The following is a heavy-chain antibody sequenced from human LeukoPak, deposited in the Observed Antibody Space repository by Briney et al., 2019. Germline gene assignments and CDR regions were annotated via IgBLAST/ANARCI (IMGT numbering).Heavy chain of an antibody. D-gene: IGHD3-3*01. V-gene: IGHV3-23*01. CDR1: GFTFSSYA. CDR3: AKDRNYDFTVDAFDI. J-gene: IGHJ3*02. CDR2: ISGSGGTT. Sequence: PGGSLRLSCAVSGFTFSSYAMSWVRQAPGKGLEWVSTISGSGGTTYYADSVKGRFTISRVNSKNTLYLQMNSLRAEDTAVYYCAKDRNYDFTVDAFDIWGQGTMVTVSS.